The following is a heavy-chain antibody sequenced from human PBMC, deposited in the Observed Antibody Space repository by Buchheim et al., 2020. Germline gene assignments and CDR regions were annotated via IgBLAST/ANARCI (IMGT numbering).Heavy chain of an antibody. Sequence: EVQLVESGGGLVQPGGSLRLSCAASGFTFSDHYMDWVRQAPGKGLEWVGRTRNKANSYTTEYAASVKGRFTFSRADSKNLLYLQMNSLKTEDTAVYYCARVNSYDHYGMDVWGQGTT. D-gene: IGHD3-16*01. V-gene: IGHV3-72*01. CDR1: GFTFSDHY. CDR2: TRNKANSYTT. J-gene: IGHJ6*02. CDR3: ARVNSYDHYGMDV.